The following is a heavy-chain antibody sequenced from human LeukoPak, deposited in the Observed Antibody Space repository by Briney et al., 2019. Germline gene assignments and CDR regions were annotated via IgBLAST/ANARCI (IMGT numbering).Heavy chain of an antibody. CDR1: GFTFSNSW. CDR3: TTVGGYGTDFWSGYYTALGAYYYYGMDV. Sequence: GGSLRLSCAASGFTFSNSWMSWVRQAPGKGLEWVGRIKSKTDGGTTDYAAPGKGRFTISRDDSKNTLYLQMNRLKTEDTAVYYCTTVGGYGTDFWSGYYTALGAYYYYGMDVWGQGTTVTVSS. D-gene: IGHD3-3*01. J-gene: IGHJ6*02. V-gene: IGHV3-15*01. CDR2: IKSKTDGGTT.